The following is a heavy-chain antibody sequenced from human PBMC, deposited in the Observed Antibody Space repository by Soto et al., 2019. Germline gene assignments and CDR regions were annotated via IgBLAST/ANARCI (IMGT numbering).Heavy chain of an antibody. Sequence: GGSLRLSCAASGFTFSSYDMHWVRQATGKGLEWVSAIGTAGDTYYPGSVKGRFTISRENAKNSLYLQMNSLRAGDTAVYYCARGWGFVSSWQRFGRDDAFDIWSQGTMVTVSS. CDR1: GFTFSSYD. V-gene: IGHV3-13*01. CDR2: IGTAGDT. D-gene: IGHD6-13*01. CDR3: ARGWGFVSSWQRFGRDDAFDI. J-gene: IGHJ3*02.